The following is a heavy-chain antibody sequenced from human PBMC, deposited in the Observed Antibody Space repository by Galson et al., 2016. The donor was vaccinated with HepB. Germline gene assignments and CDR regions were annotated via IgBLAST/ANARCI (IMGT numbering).Heavy chain of an antibody. CDR3: AGAFSSGWYNY. V-gene: IGHV3-48*01. CDR2: ISASSQTI. J-gene: IGHJ4*02. CDR1: GFTFRSYG. Sequence: SLRLSCAASGFTFRSYGMAWVRQAPGKGLEWVAYISASSQTIHYGGSVKGRFTISRGSAENSLYLQMDSLRAEDTAVYYCAGAFSSGWYNYWGQGDLVTVS. D-gene: IGHD6-19*01.